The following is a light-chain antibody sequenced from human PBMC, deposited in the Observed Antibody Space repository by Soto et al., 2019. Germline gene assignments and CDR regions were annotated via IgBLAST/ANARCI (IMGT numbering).Light chain of an antibody. CDR1: QSVSNN. V-gene: IGKV3-15*01. J-gene: IGKJ5*01. CDR2: GSS. Sequence: EVVMTQSPATLSVSPGERATLSCRASQSVSNNLAWYQQKPGQAPRLLVYGSSSRATDIPARFSGSGSGTDFTLTISILQSEDFAVYYCLQYNNWPPITFGQGTRLEIK. CDR3: LQYNNWPPIT.